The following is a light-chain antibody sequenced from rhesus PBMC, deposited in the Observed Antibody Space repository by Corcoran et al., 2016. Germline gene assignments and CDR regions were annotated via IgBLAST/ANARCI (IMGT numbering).Light chain of an antibody. J-gene: IGKJ2*01. CDR2: KAS. V-gene: IGKV1-21*01. CDR1: QGISRW. CDR3: HQYDIATYS. Sequence: DIQMTQSPSSLSASVGDRVTITCRASQGISRWLAWYQQKPGKAPKLLLYKASSLQSGVPSRFSGSGSGTAFTLTISSLQPVDFSTYYCHQYDIATYSFGQVTKVEIK.